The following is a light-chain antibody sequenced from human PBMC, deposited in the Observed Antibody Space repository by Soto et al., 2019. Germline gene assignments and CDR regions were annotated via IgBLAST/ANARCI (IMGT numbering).Light chain of an antibody. Sequence: DIQITQSPSSLSASVGDRVTIPCRASQSISRNLNWYQQKPGKAPELLIYTASNLQSGVPSRFSGSGSGTDFALTISSLQPEDSAVYYCQQSHSSPLSFGGGTKVDI. CDR3: QQSHSSPLS. J-gene: IGKJ4*01. V-gene: IGKV1-39*01. CDR2: TAS. CDR1: QSISRN.